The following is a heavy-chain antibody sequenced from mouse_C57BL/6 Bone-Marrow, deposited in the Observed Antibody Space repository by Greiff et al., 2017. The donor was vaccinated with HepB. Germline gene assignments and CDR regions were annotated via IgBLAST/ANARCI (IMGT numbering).Heavy chain of an antibody. D-gene: IGHD3-2*02. J-gene: IGHJ2*01. V-gene: IGHV5-16*01. CDR1: GFTFSDYY. Sequence: EVMLVESEGGLVQPGSSMKLSCTASGFTFSDYYMAWVRQVPEKGLEWVANINYDGSSTYYLDSLKSRFIISRDNAKNILYLQMSSLKSEDTATYYCARATRLRGYFDYWGQGTTLTVSS. CDR2: INYDGSST. CDR3: ARATRLRGYFDY.